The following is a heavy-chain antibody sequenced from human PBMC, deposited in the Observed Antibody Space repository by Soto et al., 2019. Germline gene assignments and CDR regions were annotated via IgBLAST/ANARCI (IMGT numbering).Heavy chain of an antibody. V-gene: IGHV1-3*01. Sequence: ASVKVSCKASGYTFTSYAMHWVRQAPGQRLEWMGWINAGNGNTKYSQKFQGRVTITRDTSASTAYMELSSLRPEDTAVYYCARPRTTLRFLEWLLYTDAFDIWGQGTMVTVSS. J-gene: IGHJ3*02. CDR2: INAGNGNT. D-gene: IGHD3-3*01. CDR3: ARPRTTLRFLEWLLYTDAFDI. CDR1: GYTFTSYA.